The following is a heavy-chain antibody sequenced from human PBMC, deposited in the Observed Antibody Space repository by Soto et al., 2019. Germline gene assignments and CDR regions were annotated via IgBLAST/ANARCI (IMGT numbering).Heavy chain of an antibody. Sequence: SETLSLTCTVSGGSISSYYWSWIRQPPGKGLEWIGYIYYSGSTNYNPSLKSRVTISVDTSKNQFSLKLSSVTAADTAVYYCARQGVCSSTSCYAPVDYWGQGTLVTVSS. V-gene: IGHV4-59*01. D-gene: IGHD2-2*01. CDR3: ARQGVCSSTSCYAPVDY. CDR1: GGSISSYY. CDR2: IYYSGST. J-gene: IGHJ4*02.